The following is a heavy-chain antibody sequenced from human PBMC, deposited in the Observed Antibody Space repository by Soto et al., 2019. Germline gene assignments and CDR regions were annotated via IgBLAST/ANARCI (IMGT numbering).Heavy chain of an antibody. D-gene: IGHD3-10*01. Sequence: QVQLVQSGAEVKKTGASVKVSCKSSGYDFTNYGITWVRQAPGQGLDWVAWIRVYNGDTKYAQKSQGRVTLTTATSATKAYVGLRSLRSDKTAVYYCARGVRSPNYGGQGTLVTVSS. V-gene: IGHV1-18*01. CDR1: GYDFTNYG. CDR3: ARGVRSPNY. J-gene: IGHJ4*02. CDR2: IRVYNGDT.